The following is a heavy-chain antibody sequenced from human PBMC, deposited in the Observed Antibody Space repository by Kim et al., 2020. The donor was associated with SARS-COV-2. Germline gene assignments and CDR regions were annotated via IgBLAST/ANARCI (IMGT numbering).Heavy chain of an antibody. J-gene: IGHJ6*02. CDR2: IKSKTDGGTT. Sequence: GGSLRLSCAASGFTFSNAWMSWVRQAPGKGLEWVGRIKSKTDGGTTDYAAPVKGRFTISRDDSKNTLYLQMNSLKTEDTAVYYCTTDQPNVVVVEEAFRRGWDYYYGMDVWGQGTTVTVSS. V-gene: IGHV3-15*01. D-gene: IGHD2-15*01. CDR3: TTDQPNVVVVEEAFRRGWDYYYGMDV. CDR1: GFTFSNAW.